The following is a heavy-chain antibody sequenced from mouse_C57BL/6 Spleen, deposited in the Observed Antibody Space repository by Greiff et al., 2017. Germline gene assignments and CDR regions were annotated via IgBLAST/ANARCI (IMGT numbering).Heavy chain of an antibody. D-gene: IGHD1-1*01. J-gene: IGHJ2*01. V-gene: IGHV7-3*01. CDR2: IRNKANGYTT. CDR3: ARNIAVDYGSSFDY. CDR1: GFTFTDYY. Sequence: EVKLEESGGGLVQPGGSLSLSCAASGFTFTDYYMSWVRQPPGKALEWLGFIRNKANGYTTEYSASVKGRFTISRDNAQSILYLQMNALRAEDSATYYCARNIAVDYGSSFDYWGQGTTLTVSS.